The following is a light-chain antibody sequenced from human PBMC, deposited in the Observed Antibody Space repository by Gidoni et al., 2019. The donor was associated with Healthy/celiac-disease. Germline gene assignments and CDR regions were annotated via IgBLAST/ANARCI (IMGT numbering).Light chain of an antibody. Sequence: EIVLTQSPATLSLSPGERATLSCRASQSVSSYVAWYKQKPGQAPRLLIYDASNRATGIPARFSGSGSGTDFTHTISSLEPEDFAVYYCQQRSNWPPITFGQGTRLEIK. V-gene: IGKV3-11*01. CDR1: QSVSSY. CDR3: QQRSNWPPIT. J-gene: IGKJ5*01. CDR2: DAS.